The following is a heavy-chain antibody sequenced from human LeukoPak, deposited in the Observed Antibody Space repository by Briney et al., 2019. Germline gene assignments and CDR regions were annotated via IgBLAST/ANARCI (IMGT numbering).Heavy chain of an antibody. Sequence: ASETLSLTCTVSGYSISSGYYWGWIRQPPGKGLEWIGSIYHSGSTYYNPSLKSRVTISVDTSKNQFSLKLSSVTAADTAVYYCARSGSLELDYWGQGTPVTVSS. D-gene: IGHD1-26*01. CDR1: GYSISSGYY. CDR3: ARSGSLELDY. J-gene: IGHJ4*02. V-gene: IGHV4-38-2*02. CDR2: IYHSGST.